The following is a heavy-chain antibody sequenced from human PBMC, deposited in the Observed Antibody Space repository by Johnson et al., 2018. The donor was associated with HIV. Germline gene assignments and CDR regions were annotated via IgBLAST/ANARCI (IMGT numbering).Heavy chain of an antibody. V-gene: IGHV3-20*04. Sequence: VKLVESGGGLVQPGRSLRLSCAASGFTFDDYGMSWVRQTPGEGLEWVSGINWNGGSTGYADSVKGRFTISRDNAKKSLYLQMNSLRAEDTALYYCARATYYYDSSGYRGDAFDLWGQGTMVTVSS. CDR2: INWNGGST. D-gene: IGHD3-22*01. J-gene: IGHJ3*01. CDR3: ARATYYYDSSGYRGDAFDL. CDR1: GFTFDDYG.